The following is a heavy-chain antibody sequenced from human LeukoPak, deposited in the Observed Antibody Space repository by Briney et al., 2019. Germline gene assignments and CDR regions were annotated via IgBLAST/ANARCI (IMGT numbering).Heavy chain of an antibody. D-gene: IGHD2-15*01. J-gene: IGHJ6*03. CDR2: ISGSGGST. CDR3: AKGSDYYYYMDV. V-gene: IGHV3-23*01. CDR1: GFTFSSYA. Sequence: GGSLRLSCAASGFTFSSYAMTWVRQAPGKGLEWVSSISGSGGSTYYADSVKGRFTISRDNSKNTLYLQMNSLRAEDTAVYYCAKGSDYYYYMDVWGKGTTVTVSS.